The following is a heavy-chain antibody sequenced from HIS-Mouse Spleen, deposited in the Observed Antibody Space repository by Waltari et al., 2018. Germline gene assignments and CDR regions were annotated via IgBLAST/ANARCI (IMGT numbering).Heavy chain of an antibody. J-gene: IGHJ4*02. V-gene: IGHV4-39*07. D-gene: IGHD6-19*01. Sequence: QLQLQESGPGLVKPSETLSLTCTVSGGSISSSSSYWGWIRQPPGRGLEWIGSIYYSGSTYYNPSLKSRVTISVDTSKNQFSLKLSSVTAADTAVYYCARGPRPEQWLVGWAYFDYWGQGTLVTVSS. CDR3: ARGPRPEQWLVGWAYFDY. CDR1: GGSISSSSSY. CDR2: IYYSGST.